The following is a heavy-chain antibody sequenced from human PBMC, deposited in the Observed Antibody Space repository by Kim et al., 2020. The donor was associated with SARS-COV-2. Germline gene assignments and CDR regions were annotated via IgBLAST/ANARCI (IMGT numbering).Heavy chain of an antibody. Sequence: GGSLRLSCAASGFTFSSYGMHWVRQAPGKGLEWVAVISYDGSNKYYADSVKGRFTISRDNSKNTLYLQMNSLRAEDTAVYYCAKCDQVTPYGMDVWGQGTTVTVSS. D-gene: IGHD4-4*01. CDR2: ISYDGSNK. J-gene: IGHJ6*02. CDR1: GFTFSSYG. CDR3: AKCDQVTPYGMDV. V-gene: IGHV3-30*18.